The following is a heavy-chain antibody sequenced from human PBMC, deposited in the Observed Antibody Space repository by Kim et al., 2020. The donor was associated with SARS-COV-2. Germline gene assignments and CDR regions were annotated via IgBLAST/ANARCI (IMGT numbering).Heavy chain of an antibody. Sequence: DYAVSVKSRITINPATSKNQFSLQLNSVTPEDTAVYYCARDLPGTTPFDYWGQGTLVTVSS. V-gene: IGHV6-1*01. CDR3: ARDLPGTTPFDY. J-gene: IGHJ4*02. D-gene: IGHD1-1*01.